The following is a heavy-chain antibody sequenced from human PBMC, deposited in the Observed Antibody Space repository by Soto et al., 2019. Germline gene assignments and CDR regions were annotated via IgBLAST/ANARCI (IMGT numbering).Heavy chain of an antibody. CDR3: ARSYYDILTGDNWFDP. D-gene: IGHD3-9*01. CDR1: GGSISSYY. CDR2: IYYSGST. J-gene: IGHJ5*02. Sequence: SETLSLTCTVSGGSISSYYWSWIRQPPGKGLEWIGYIYYSGSTNYNPSLKSRVTISVDTSKNQFSLKLSSVTAADTAVYYCARSYYDILTGDNWFDPWGQGTLVTVS. V-gene: IGHV4-59*01.